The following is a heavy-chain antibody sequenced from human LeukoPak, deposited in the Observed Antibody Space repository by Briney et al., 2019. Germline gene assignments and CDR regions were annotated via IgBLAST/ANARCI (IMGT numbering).Heavy chain of an antibody. D-gene: IGHD2-2*02. J-gene: IGHJ6*02. V-gene: IGHV3-21*01. CDR2: ISSNTKYI. Sequence: PGGSLRLSCAASGFTFSSYSMNWVRQAPGKGREWVSSISSNTKYIYYADSVKGRFTMYRDNAKNSLYLQMNSLRAEDTAVYYCARAYPYYYYGMDVWGQGTTVTVSS. CDR1: GFTFSSYS. CDR3: ARAYPYYYYGMDV.